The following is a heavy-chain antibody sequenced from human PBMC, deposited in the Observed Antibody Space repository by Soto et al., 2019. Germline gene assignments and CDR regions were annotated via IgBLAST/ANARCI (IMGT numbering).Heavy chain of an antibody. CDR1: GYTFSDFG. Sequence: QVQLVQSGAEVKEPGASVKVSCKASGYTFSDFGISWVRQAPGQGLEWMGWISPYNGDTKYTQKPQGRVTMTTDTSTGTAYMELRSLRSDDTAVYYCAREYCSGGSCYGVDYWGQGTLVTVSS. V-gene: IGHV1-18*01. CDR2: ISPYNGDT. J-gene: IGHJ4*02. D-gene: IGHD2-15*01. CDR3: AREYCSGGSCYGVDY.